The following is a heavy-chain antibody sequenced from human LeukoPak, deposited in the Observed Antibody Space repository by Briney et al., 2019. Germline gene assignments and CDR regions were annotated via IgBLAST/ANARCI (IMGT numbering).Heavy chain of an antibody. Sequence: GASVKVSCKVSGYTLTELSLHWVRQAPGKGLEWMGGFDPVDGEIMYAQKFQGRVTMTEDTSTDTAYMELSSLRSEDTAVYYCATGNRHSGYVRYYYYYGMDVWGQGTTVTVSS. CDR1: GYTLTELS. CDR2: FDPVDGEI. J-gene: IGHJ6*02. D-gene: IGHD5-12*01. V-gene: IGHV1-24*01. CDR3: ATGNRHSGYVRYYYYYGMDV.